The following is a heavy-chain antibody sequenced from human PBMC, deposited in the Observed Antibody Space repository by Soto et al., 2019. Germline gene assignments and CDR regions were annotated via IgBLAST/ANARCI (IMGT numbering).Heavy chain of an antibody. D-gene: IGHD4-17*01. CDR3: AKDRDYGDYRRRPDY. V-gene: IGHV3-23*01. Sequence: EVQLLESGGGLVQPGGSLRLSCAASGFTFSSYAMSWVRQAPGKGLEWVSAISGSGGSTYYADSVKGRFSISRDNSKNTLYLQMKRLRAEDTAVYYCAKDRDYGDYRRRPDYGGQGTLVTVSS. CDR1: GFTFSSYA. CDR2: ISGSGGST. J-gene: IGHJ4*02.